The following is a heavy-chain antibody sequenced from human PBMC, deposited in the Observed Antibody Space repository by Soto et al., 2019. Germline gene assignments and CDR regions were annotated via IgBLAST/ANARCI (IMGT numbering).Heavy chain of an antibody. V-gene: IGHV3-21*01. CDR3: TRDQNLAVDHDAVDF. CDR1: GFTFTSYS. J-gene: IGHJ3*01. CDR2: ISSSGRYI. Sequence: EVQLVESGGGLVKPGGSLRLSCAASGFTFTSYSMNWVRQAPGKGLEWVSSISSSGRYIYDSDSVKGRFTISRDNAKNSLYLQMNSLRAEDSAVYYCTRDQNLAVDHDAVDFWGQGTMVTVSS. D-gene: IGHD6-19*01.